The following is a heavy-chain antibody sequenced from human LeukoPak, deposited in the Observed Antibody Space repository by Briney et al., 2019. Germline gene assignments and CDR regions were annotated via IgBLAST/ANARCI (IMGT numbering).Heavy chain of an antibody. CDR3: AKEYYYGSGSYLPDY. Sequence: PGGSLRLSCAASGFTFSSYGMHWVRQAPGKGLEWVAVISYDGSNKYYADSVKGRFTISRDNSKNTLYLQMNSLRAEDTAVYYCAKEYYYGSGSYLPDYWGQGTLVTVSS. CDR1: GFTFSSYG. J-gene: IGHJ4*02. CDR2: ISYDGSNK. V-gene: IGHV3-30*18. D-gene: IGHD3-10*01.